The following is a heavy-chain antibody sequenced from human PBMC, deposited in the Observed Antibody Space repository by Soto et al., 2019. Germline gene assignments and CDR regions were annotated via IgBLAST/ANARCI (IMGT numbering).Heavy chain of an antibody. Sequence: QVQLVQSGADVKKPGASVKVSCEASGYTFNGFFLQWVRQAPGQGLEWMGWINPNSGSTKYAQKFQGRVTMTRDTSISTAYMELSSLTSDDTAVYYCARYCATASCYAPGGMDVWGQGTTVTVSS. D-gene: IGHD2-2*01. CDR1: GYTFNGFF. J-gene: IGHJ6*02. CDR3: ARYCATASCYAPGGMDV. V-gene: IGHV1-2*02. CDR2: INPNSGST.